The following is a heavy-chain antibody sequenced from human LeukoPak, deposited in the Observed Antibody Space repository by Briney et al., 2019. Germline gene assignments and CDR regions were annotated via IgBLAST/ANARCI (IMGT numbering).Heavy chain of an antibody. CDR2: IIPIFGTA. D-gene: IGHD3-10*01. V-gene: IGHV1-69*13. J-gene: IGHJ4*02. Sequence: SVKVSCKASGGTFSSYAISWVRQAPGQGLEWMGGIIPIFGTANYAQKFQSRVTITADESTSTAYMELSSLRSEDTAVYYCARDPAVMVRGVISYFDYWGQGTLVTVSS. CDR3: ARDPAVMVRGVISYFDY. CDR1: GGTFSSYA.